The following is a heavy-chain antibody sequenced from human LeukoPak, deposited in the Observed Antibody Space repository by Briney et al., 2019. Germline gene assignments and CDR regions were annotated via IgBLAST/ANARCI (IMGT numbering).Heavy chain of an antibody. CDR1: AFTFSRDW. Sequence: GGSLRLSCAASAFTFSRDWMHWVRQAPGKGLVWVSRIREDGSITTYADSVNGRFTISRDNAKNTVFLQMSSLRAEDTAVYFCAKRGVVIRVILVGFHKEAYYFDSWGQGALVTVSS. J-gene: IGHJ4*02. V-gene: IGHV3-74*03. CDR3: AKRGVVIRVILVGFHKEAYYFDS. D-gene: IGHD3-22*01. CDR2: IREDGSIT.